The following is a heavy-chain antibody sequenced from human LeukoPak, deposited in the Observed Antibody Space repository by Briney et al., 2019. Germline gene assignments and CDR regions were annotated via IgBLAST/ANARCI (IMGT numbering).Heavy chain of an antibody. CDR1: GGSISSYY. Sequence: LETLSLTCTVSGGSISSYYWSWIRQPPGKGLEWIGYIYYSGSTNYNPSLKSRVTISVDTSKNQFSLKLSSVTAADTAAYYFARDLGGAGGFDYWGQGTLVTVSS. V-gene: IGHV4-59*01. J-gene: IGHJ4*02. CDR2: IYYSGST. D-gene: IGHD3-10*01. CDR3: ARDLGGAGGFDY.